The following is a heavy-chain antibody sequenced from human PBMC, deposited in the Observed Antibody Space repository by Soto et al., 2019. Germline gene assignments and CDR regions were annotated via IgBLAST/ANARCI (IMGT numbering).Heavy chain of an antibody. J-gene: IGHJ6*04. CDR1: GGTFYNYA. D-gene: IGHD3-22*01. V-gene: IGHV1-69*01. Sequence: QVQLVQSGAEVKKPGSSVKVSCKASGGTFYNYAINWVRQAPGQGLEWMGGFIPMHNTATYAQQFQGRCTNAANYSTNTTYGELANLIAGNTAVYYCTRDVGKNYDSSGYFQYNYHYYVIDLWGEGTTVMVSS. CDR3: TRDVGKNYDSSGYFQYNYHYYVIDL. CDR2: FIPMHNTA.